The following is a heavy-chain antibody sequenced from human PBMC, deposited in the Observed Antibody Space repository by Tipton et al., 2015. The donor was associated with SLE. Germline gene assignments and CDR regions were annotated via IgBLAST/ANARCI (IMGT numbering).Heavy chain of an antibody. CDR2: INDGGST. Sequence: TLSLTCVVYGGSFSGYYWSWIRQPPGRGLEWIGEINDGGSTNYNPSLKSRVSLSVDTSDNQFSLNLASVTAADTAVYYCARPHHYWGQGTLVTVSS. CDR3: ARPHHY. V-gene: IGHV4-34*01. J-gene: IGHJ4*02. CDR1: GGSFSGYY.